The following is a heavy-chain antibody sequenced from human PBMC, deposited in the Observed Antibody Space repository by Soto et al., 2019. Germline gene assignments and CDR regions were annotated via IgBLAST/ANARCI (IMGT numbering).Heavy chain of an antibody. CDR1: GFTFSDHF. J-gene: IGHJ4*02. CDR3: ARDSRGAGDY. V-gene: IGHV3-72*01. Sequence: VQLVESGGGLVQPGGSLRLSCATSGFTFSDHFMDRVRQAPGKGLEWVGRIRNKANSYTTEYAASVKGRFTISRDDSKDSLFLQMNSLKTEDTAVYYCARDSRGAGDYWGQGTLVTVSS. CDR2: IRNKANSYTT.